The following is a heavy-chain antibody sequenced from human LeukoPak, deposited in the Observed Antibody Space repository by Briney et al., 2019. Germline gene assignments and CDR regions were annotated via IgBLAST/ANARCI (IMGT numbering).Heavy chain of an antibody. J-gene: IGHJ4*02. V-gene: IGHV3-48*02. CDR2: ISSSSTSI. Sequence: GGSLRLSCAASGFTFSIYSMNWVRQPPGKGLEWVSYISSSSTSIYYADSVKRRFTISRDNAKNSLHLQMNSLRDDDTAVYYCASSDDYGGNRFDYWGQGTLVTVSS. CDR1: GFTFSIYS. D-gene: IGHD4-23*01. CDR3: ASSDDYGGNRFDY.